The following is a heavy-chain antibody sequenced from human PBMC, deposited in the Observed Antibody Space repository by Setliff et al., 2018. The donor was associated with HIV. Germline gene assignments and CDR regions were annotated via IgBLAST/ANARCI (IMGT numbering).Heavy chain of an antibody. CDR2: VSYSGST. CDR3: ARMRGRAVLSYYFDH. D-gene: IGHD6-19*01. J-gene: IGHJ4*02. CDR1: GGSIGGYH. V-gene: IGHV4-59*01. Sequence: PSETLSLTCTVSGGSIGGYHWSWVRQPPGRGLEWIGYVSYSGSTSYNPSLDSRVTMSVDSSRDQFSLKVRSVTAADTAVYYCARMRGRAVLSYYFDHWGQGRLVTVSS.